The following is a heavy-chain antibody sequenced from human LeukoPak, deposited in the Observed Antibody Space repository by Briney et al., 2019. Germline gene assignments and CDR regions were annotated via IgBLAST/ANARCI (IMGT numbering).Heavy chain of an antibody. J-gene: IGHJ3*02. V-gene: IGHV4-4*07. CDR3: AREDYYGSGSNNRYDAFDI. CDR1: GYSLSSGYY. Sequence: SETLSLTCTVSGYSLSSGYYWGWIRQPAGKGLEWIGRIYTSGSTNYNPSLKSRVTMSVDTSKNQFSLKLSSVTAADTAVYYCAREDYYGSGSNNRYDAFDIWGQGTMVTVSS. CDR2: IYTSGST. D-gene: IGHD3-10*01.